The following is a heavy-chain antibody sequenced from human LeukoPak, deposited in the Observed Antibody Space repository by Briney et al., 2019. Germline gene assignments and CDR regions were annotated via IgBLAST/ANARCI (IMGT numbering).Heavy chain of an antibody. CDR1: GGSISSGNYY. D-gene: IGHD6-6*01. CDR2: IYTSGST. V-gene: IGHV4-61*02. Sequence: SQTLSLTCTVSGGSISSGNYYWSWIRQPAGKGLEWIGRIYTSGSTNYNPSLKSRVTISVDTSKNQFSLKLSSVTAADTAVYYCASYIAARAYWYFDLWGRGTLVTVSS. CDR3: ASYIAARAYWYFDL. J-gene: IGHJ2*01.